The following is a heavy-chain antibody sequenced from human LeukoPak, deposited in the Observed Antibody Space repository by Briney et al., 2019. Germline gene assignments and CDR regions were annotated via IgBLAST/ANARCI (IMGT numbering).Heavy chain of an antibody. V-gene: IGHV4-39*01. CDR2: IYYSGST. Sequence: SETLSLTCTVSGGSISSSSYYWGWIRQPPGKGLEWIGSIYYSGSTYYNPSLKSRVTISVDTSKNQFSLKPSSVTAADTAVYYCAMITYKYSGSYQDAFDIWGQGTMVTVSS. CDR1: GGSISSSSYY. CDR3: AMITYKYSGSYQDAFDI. J-gene: IGHJ3*02. D-gene: IGHD1-26*01.